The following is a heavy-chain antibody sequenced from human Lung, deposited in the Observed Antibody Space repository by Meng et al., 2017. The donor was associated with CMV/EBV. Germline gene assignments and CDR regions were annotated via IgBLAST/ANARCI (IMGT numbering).Heavy chain of an antibody. CDR3: ARWTSGRCDY. CDR2: IRNKANRDTT. J-gene: IGHJ4*02. Sequence: SCAASGFTCSDHYMDWVRQAPGKGLEWVGRIRNKANRDTTEYAASVKGRFTISRDDSRNPLYLQMNSLKTEDTAVYYCARWTSGRCDYWGQGTLVTVSS. CDR1: GFTCSDHY. D-gene: IGHD6-19*01. V-gene: IGHV3-72*01.